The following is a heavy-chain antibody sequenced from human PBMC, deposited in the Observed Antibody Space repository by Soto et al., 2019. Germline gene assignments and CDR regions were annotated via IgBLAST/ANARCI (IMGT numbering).Heavy chain of an antibody. J-gene: IGHJ6*02. V-gene: IGHV6-1*01. CDR3: AREPKYCSSTSCQAAAYYYYGMDV. CDR2: TYYRSKWYN. CDR1: GDSVSSNSAA. Sequence: SKTLSLNCAISGDSVSSNSAAWKWIRQSPSRGLEWLGRTYYRSKWYNDYAVSVKSRITINPDTSKNQFSLQLNSVTPEDTAVYYCAREPKYCSSTSCQAAAYYYYGMDVWGQVPSVPAS. D-gene: IGHD2-2*01.